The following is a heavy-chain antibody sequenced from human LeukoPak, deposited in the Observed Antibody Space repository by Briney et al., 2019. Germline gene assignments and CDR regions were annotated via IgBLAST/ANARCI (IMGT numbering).Heavy chain of an antibody. V-gene: IGHV4-39*07. CDR3: ARITSAFCDQ. CDR1: GGSISSGSYY. Sequence: SETLSLTCTVSGGSISSGSYYWGWIRQPPGKGLEWIGSIYYSGTTYYNPSLKSRVTISLDTFKNQFSLKLSSVTAADTAVYYCARITSAFCDQWGQGILVTVSS. J-gene: IGHJ4*02. D-gene: IGHD3-10*01. CDR2: IYYSGTT.